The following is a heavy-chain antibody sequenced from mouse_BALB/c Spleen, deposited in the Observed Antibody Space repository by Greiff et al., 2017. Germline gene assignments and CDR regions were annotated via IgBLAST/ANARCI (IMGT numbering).Heavy chain of an antibody. Sequence: QVQLKESGPGLVAPSQSLSITCTVSGFSLTSYDISWIRQPPGKGLEWLGVIWTGGGTNYNSAFMSRLSISKDNSKSQVFLKMNSLQTDDTAIYYCVREDYRYEDWFAYWGQGTLVTVSA. CDR1: GFSLTSYD. CDR3: VREDYRYEDWFAY. D-gene: IGHD2-14*01. CDR2: IWTGGGT. J-gene: IGHJ3*01. V-gene: IGHV2-9-2*01.